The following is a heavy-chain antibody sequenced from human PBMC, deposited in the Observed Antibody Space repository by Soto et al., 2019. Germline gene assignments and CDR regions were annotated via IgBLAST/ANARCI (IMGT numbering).Heavy chain of an antibody. V-gene: IGHV1-69*01. CDR2: IIPFFDLA. J-gene: IGHJ4*02. D-gene: IGHD3-3*01. CDR1: GGTFSTYA. CDR3: AREARNYDFWSGYYSPDFFDY. Sequence: QVQLVQSGAEVKKPGSSVKVSCTASGGTFSTYAVSWVRQAPGQGLEWMGGIIPFFDLANYAQNFQGRVTITADEPTGTAYMELSSLRSEDTAVYYCAREARNYDFWSGYYSPDFFDYWGQGTLVTVSS.